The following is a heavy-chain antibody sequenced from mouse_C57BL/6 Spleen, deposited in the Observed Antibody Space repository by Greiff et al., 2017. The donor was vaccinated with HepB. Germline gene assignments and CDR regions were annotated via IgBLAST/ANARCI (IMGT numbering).Heavy chain of an antibody. CDR1: GYAFSSYW. V-gene: IGHV1-80*01. Sequence: QVQLKESGAELVKPGASVKISCKASGYAFSSYWMNWVKQRPGKGLEWIGQIYPGDGDTNYNGKFKGKATLTADKSSSTAYMQLSSLTSEDSAVYFCARSDYEYYFDYWGQGTTLTVSS. D-gene: IGHD2-4*01. CDR3: ARSDYEYYFDY. J-gene: IGHJ2*01. CDR2: IYPGDGDT.